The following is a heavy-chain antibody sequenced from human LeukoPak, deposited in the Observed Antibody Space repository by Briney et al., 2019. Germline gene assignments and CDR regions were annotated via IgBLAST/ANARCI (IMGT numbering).Heavy chain of an antibody. D-gene: IGHD2-21*01. J-gene: IGHJ4*02. CDR2: ITSGGRT. Sequence: LAGGSLRLSCVPSGFTFTTYAMNWVRQAPGKGLEWVSGITSGGRTHYADSVKGRFTISRDSSKNTLYLQMTSLRADDTALYYCAMSIPPDFWGQGTLVTVSS. CDR3: AMSIPPDF. V-gene: IGHV3-23*01. CDR1: GFTFTTYA.